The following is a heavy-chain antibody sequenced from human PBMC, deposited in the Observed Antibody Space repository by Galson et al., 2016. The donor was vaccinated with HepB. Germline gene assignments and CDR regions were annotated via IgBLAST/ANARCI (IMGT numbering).Heavy chain of an antibody. J-gene: IGHJ6*02. Sequence: QSGAEVKKPGESLKISCKGSGYRLTNFWIGWVRQMPGKGLEWMGIIYLGDSKNRYSPSFQGQVTISADKSIRTAHLQWSSLKASDTAMYYCASSSTGVDFYGMDVWGQGTTITVSS. V-gene: IGHV5-51*01. CDR1: GYRLTNFW. D-gene: IGHD4-23*01. CDR2: IYLGDSKN. CDR3: ASSSTGVDFYGMDV.